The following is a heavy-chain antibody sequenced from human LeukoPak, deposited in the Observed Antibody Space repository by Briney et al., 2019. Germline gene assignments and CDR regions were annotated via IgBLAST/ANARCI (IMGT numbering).Heavy chain of an antibody. D-gene: IGHD3-10*01. CDR3: ARAEGSGPIVDLYCYYMDV. CDR2: IIPILGIA. Sequence: SVKVSCKASGGTFSSYTISWVRQAPGQGLEWMGRIIPILGIANYAQKFQGRATITADKSTSTAYMELSSLRSEDTAVYYCARAEGSGPIVDLYCYYMDVWGKGTTVTVSS. J-gene: IGHJ6*03. CDR1: GGTFSSYT. V-gene: IGHV1-69*02.